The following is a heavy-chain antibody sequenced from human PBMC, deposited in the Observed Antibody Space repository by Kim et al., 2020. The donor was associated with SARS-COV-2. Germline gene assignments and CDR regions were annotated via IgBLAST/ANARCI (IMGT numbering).Heavy chain of an antibody. Sequence: VRGRLTISRDNSTNTQYRQMNSMSAEDTAVYYCARASGRTSREYFQHWGQGTLVTVSP. J-gene: IGHJ1*01. D-gene: IGHD1-26*01. CDR3: ARASGRTSREYFQH. V-gene: IGHV3-23*01.